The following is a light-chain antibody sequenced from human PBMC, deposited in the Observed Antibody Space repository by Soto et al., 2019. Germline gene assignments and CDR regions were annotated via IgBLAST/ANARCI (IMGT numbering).Light chain of an antibody. CDR3: SSYTSSSTLFV. J-gene: IGLJ1*01. V-gene: IGLV2-14*01. Sequence: QSALTQPASVSGSPGQSITISCTGTSSDVGGYNYVSWYQQHPGKAPKLMIYGVSNRTSGVSNRFSGSKSGNTASLTISGLQAEDEADDYCSSYTSSSTLFVFGTGTKLTVL. CDR1: SSDVGGYNY. CDR2: GVS.